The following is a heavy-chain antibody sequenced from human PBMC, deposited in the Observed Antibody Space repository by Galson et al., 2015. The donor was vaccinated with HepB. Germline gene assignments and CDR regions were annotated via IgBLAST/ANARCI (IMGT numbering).Heavy chain of an antibody. J-gene: IGHJ4*02. Sequence: SGAEVKKPGESLRLSCAASGFTFSGSSVHWVRQASGKGLEWVGRMRSKDRNYATAYAASLKGRFTISRDDSENTASLHMNSLKTEDTAVYYCTSNSYWGQGTLVTVSS. CDR2: MRSKDRNYAT. V-gene: IGHV3-73*01. CDR3: TSNSY. CDR1: GFTFSGSS.